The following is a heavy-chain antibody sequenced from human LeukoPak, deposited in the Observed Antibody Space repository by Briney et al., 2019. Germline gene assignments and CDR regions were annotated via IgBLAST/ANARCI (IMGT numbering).Heavy chain of an antibody. CDR2: ISGDGGIT. CDR1: GFTFDDFA. V-gene: IGHV3-43*02. CDR3: VKGLLWFPGLVYDDYSMDV. D-gene: IGHD3-10*01. J-gene: IGHJ6*02. Sequence: GGSLRLSCAASGFTFDDFAMHWVRQAPGKGLEWVSLISGDGGITYSADSVKGRFTISRDSSENSLYFQMNSLRTEDTALYYCVKGLLWFPGLVYDDYSMDVWGQGTTVTVSS.